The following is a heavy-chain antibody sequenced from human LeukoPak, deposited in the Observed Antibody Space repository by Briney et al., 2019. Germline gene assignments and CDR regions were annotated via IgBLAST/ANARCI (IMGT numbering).Heavy chain of an antibody. Sequence: GGSLRLSCAASGFIFSSYTMNWVRQAPGKGLEWVSSISGSGNNIYYADSLKGRYTISRDNAKNSLYLQMNSLRAEDTAVYYCARGYIQAGWFDHWGQGTLVTVSS. CDR2: ISGSGNNI. V-gene: IGHV3-21*01. D-gene: IGHD2-2*02. J-gene: IGHJ5*02. CDR3: ARGYIQAGWFDH. CDR1: GFIFSSYT.